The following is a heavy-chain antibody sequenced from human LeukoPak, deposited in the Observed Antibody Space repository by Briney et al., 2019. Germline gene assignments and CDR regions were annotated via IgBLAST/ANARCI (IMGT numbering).Heavy chain of an antibody. CDR2: ISDSGGRT. V-gene: IGHV3-23*01. CDR1: GFAFSSYA. D-gene: IGHD5-12*01. Sequence: GGSLRLSCAASGFAFSSYAMGWVRQAPGKGLEWVSSISDSGGRTYFADSVKGRFTISRDNAKNSLYLQMNSLRAEDTAVYYCARGVLQSPWIVATIPDAFDIWGQGTMVTVSS. CDR3: ARGVLQSPWIVATIPDAFDI. J-gene: IGHJ3*02.